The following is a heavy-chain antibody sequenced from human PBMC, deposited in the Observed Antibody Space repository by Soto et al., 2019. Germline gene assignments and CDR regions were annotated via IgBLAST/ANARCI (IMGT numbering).Heavy chain of an antibody. CDR1: GFTFSSYA. Sequence: EVQLLESGGGLVQPGGSLKISCAVSGFTFSSYAMSWVRQAPGKGLEWVSGISGTGRVTNYAESVKGRFTISRDNPKNTLYLEMKSLRVEDTAVYYCEKDVNYDIVNGIEYFDNWGQGTLVTVSS. CDR3: EKDVNYDIVNGIEYFDN. CDR2: ISGTGRVT. J-gene: IGHJ1*01. V-gene: IGHV3-23*01. D-gene: IGHD3-9*01.